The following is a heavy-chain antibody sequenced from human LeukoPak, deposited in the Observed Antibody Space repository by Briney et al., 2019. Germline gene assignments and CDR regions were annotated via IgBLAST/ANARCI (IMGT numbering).Heavy chain of an antibody. D-gene: IGHD3-10*01. Sequence: GGSLRLSCAASGFTFSSYEMNWVRQAPGKGLEWVSYISSSGSTIYYADSVKGRFTISRDNSKNTLYLQMNSLRAEDTAVYYCAKITELLWFGELKPYFDYWGQGTLVTVSS. J-gene: IGHJ4*02. CDR3: AKITELLWFGELKPYFDY. CDR1: GFTFSSYE. CDR2: ISSSGSTI. V-gene: IGHV3-48*03.